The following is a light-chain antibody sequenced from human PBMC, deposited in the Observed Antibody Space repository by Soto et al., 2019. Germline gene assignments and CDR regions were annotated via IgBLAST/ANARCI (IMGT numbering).Light chain of an antibody. CDR1: QSVSSSY. CDR3: QQYGSSPET. CDR2: GAS. J-gene: IGKJ1*01. Sequence: EIVLTQSPGTLSLSPGERATLSCRASQSVSSSYLAWYQQKPGQAPRLLIYGASSRATGIPDRFSGSGSGTDFTLTISRLEPEDLAVYYCQQYGSSPETFGQETKEEIK. V-gene: IGKV3-20*01.